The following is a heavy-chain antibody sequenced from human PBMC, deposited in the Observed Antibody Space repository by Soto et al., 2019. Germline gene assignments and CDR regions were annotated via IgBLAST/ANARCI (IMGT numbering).Heavy chain of an antibody. CDR1: GGSISSGGYY. J-gene: IGHJ5*02. V-gene: IGHV4-31*01. CDR3: GISPRRKVAAYIPYWFDP. CDR2: IYYSGST. Sequence: QVQLQESGPGLVKPSQTLSLTCTVSGGSISSGGYYWSWIRQHPGKGLEWIGSIYYSGSTYYNLSPNREVTISWFLVKNHFPLNLDFLQDGDKAVFYCGISPRRKVAAYIPYWFDPWGQGTLVTVSS. D-gene: IGHD6-6*01.